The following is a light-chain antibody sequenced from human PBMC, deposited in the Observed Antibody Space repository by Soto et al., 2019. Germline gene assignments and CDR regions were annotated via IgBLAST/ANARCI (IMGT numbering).Light chain of an antibody. Sequence: ELVLTQSPGTLSLSPGQRATLSCRASQSVSSSDLAWYQQKPGQAPRLLIYGASSRATGIPDRFSGSGSGTDFTLTISRLEPDDFAVYYCQQFGGSSWTFGRGTKVDI. CDR3: QQFGGSSWT. CDR2: GAS. V-gene: IGKV3-20*01. CDR1: QSVSSSD. J-gene: IGKJ1*01.